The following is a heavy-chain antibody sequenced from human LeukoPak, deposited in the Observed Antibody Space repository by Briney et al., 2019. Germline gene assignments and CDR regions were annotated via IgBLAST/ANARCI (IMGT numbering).Heavy chain of an antibody. V-gene: IGHV3-23*01. CDR1: GFTFSSYA. CDR3: AKADSYGGNSQLFDY. D-gene: IGHD2-21*02. Sequence: GGSLRLSCAASGFTFSSYAMTWVRQAPGKGLEWVSGISGSGGSTYYADSVKGRFTISRDNSKNTLCLQMNSLRAEDTAVYYCAKADSYGGNSQLFDYWGQGTLVTVSS. J-gene: IGHJ4*02. CDR2: ISGSGGST.